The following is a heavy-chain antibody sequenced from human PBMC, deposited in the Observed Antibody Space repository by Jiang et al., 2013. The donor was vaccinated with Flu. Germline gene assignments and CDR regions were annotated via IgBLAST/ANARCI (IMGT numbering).Heavy chain of an antibody. CDR2: TFYRSKWYN. CDR3: ARSDIAAAGLDAFDI. CDR1: GDSVSSNSAA. Sequence: TSQTLSLTCAISGDSVSSNSAAWNWIRQSPSRGLEWLGRTFYRSKWYNDYALSVKSRITINPDTSRHQFSLHLNSVTPEDTAVYFCARSDIAAAGLDAFDIWGQGQWSPSLQ. D-gene: IGHD6-13*01. J-gene: IGHJ3*02. V-gene: IGHV6-1*01.